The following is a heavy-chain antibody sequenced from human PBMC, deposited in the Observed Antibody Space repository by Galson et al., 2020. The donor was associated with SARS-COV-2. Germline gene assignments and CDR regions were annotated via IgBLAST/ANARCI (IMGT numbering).Heavy chain of an antibody. V-gene: IGHV3-30*19. CDR1: GFTFSGHA. J-gene: IGHJ6*03. D-gene: IGHD3-10*01. Sequence: GESLKISCAASGFTFSGHAMHWVRQAPGKGLEWVASISYDGSNKYYTDSVKGRFTISRDNSKNTLYLQMNSLRAEDTAVFYCARGLLWFGELLSQGYMDVWGKGTTVTISS. CDR3: ARGLLWFGELLSQGYMDV. CDR2: ISYDGSNK.